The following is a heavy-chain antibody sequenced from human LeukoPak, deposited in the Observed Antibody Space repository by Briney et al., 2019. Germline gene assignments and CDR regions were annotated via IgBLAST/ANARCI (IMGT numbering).Heavy chain of an antibody. Sequence: GGSLRLSCAASGFTFSSYSMNWVRQAPGKGLEWVSSISSSSSYMYYADSVKGRFTISRDNAKNSLYLQMNSLRAEDTAVYYCARGDQLVPNWFDPWGQGTLVTVSS. D-gene: IGHD6-6*01. J-gene: IGHJ5*02. CDR3: ARGDQLVPNWFDP. CDR1: GFTFSSYS. CDR2: ISSSSSYM. V-gene: IGHV3-21*04.